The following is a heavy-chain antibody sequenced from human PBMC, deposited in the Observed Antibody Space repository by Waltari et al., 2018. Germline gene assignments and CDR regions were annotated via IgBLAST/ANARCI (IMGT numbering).Heavy chain of an antibody. V-gene: IGHV3-23*01. J-gene: IGHJ4*02. Sequence: EVQLLESGGGLVQPGGSLRLSCAASGFTFSSYAMNWVRQAPGKGVGWVSAISGSVGSTYYADSVKGRFTISRDNSKNTLYLQMNSLRAEDTAVYYCAKGGSGSYYFWGQGTLVTVSS. CDR3: AKGGSGSYYF. CDR2: ISGSVGST. D-gene: IGHD3-10*01. CDR1: GFTFSSYA.